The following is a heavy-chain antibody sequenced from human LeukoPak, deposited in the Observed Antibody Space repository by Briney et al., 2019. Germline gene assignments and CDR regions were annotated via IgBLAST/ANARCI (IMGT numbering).Heavy chain of an antibody. J-gene: IGHJ4*02. CDR2: TRNKANSYTT. CDR1: GFTFSAHY. Sequence: GGSLRLSCAASGFTFSAHYMDWVRQAPGKGLEWVGRTRNKANSYTTEYAASVKGRFTISRDDSKNSLYLQMNSLITEDTAVYYCVRVSKLYYFDYWGQGTLVTAST. D-gene: IGHD2-15*01. CDR3: VRVSKLYYFDY. V-gene: IGHV3-72*01.